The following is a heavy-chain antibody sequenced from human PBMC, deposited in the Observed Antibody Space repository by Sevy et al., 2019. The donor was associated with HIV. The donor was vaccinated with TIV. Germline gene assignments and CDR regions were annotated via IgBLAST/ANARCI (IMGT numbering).Heavy chain of an antibody. D-gene: IGHD3-22*01. Sequence: SETLSLTCTVSGGSISSYYWSWIRQTPGKGLEWIGYIYHSGGTSYNPSLKSRVTMSVDTSKDQFSLKLSSVTAADTAVYYCARIGYYDSIGYYYDSWGQGALVTVSS. CDR3: ARIGYYDSIGYYYDS. V-gene: IGHV4-59*01. CDR1: GGSISSYY. J-gene: IGHJ5*01. CDR2: IYHSGGT.